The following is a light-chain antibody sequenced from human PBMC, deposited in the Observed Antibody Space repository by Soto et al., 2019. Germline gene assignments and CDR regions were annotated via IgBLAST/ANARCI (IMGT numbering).Light chain of an antibody. Sequence: EVVMTQSPATLSVSPGERATLSCRASQSVSSNVAWYQQKPGQAPRLLIYDASNRATGIPARFSGSGSGTDYTLTISSLEPEDFAVYYCQQRSNWPRGITFGQGTRLEIK. CDR2: DAS. J-gene: IGKJ5*01. CDR1: QSVSSN. CDR3: QQRSNWPRGIT. V-gene: IGKV3-11*01.